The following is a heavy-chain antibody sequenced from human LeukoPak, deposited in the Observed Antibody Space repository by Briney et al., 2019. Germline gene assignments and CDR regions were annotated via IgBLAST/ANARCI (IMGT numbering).Heavy chain of an antibody. V-gene: IGHV1-2*03. CDR3: ARGDLGSCYIDY. CDR1: GYTFTGYY. J-gene: IGHJ4*02. CDR2: INPNSGGT. Sequence: LEASVTVSCKASGYTFTGYYMHWVRQAPGQGLEWMGWINPNSGGTNYAQKFRGRVTMTRDTSISTAYMELSRLRSDDTAVYYCARGDLGSCYIDYWGQGTLVTVSS. D-gene: IGHD3-10*01.